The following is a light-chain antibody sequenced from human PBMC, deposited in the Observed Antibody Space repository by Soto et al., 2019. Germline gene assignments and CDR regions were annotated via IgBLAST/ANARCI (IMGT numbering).Light chain of an antibody. Sequence: QSALTQPASVSGSPGQSITISCTGTSSDVCAYNYVPWYQQHPGKAPKLMISDVSNRPSGVSNRFSGSKSGDTASLTISGLQPEDEADYYCSSYTSTSSLSYVFGTGTQVIVL. J-gene: IGLJ1*01. V-gene: IGLV2-14*03. CDR3: SSYTSTSSLSYV. CDR2: DVS. CDR1: SSDVCAYNY.